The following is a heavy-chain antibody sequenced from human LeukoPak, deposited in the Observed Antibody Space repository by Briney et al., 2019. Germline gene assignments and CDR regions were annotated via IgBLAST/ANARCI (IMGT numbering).Heavy chain of an antibody. CDR1: GFTFSSYS. D-gene: IGHD4-17*01. CDR2: ISGSGGST. CDR3: ARGIPDAYGARVYFDY. V-gene: IGHV3-21*01. Sequence: GGSLRLSCAASGFTFSSYSMNWVRQAPGKGLEWVSAISGSGGSTYYADSVKGRFTISRDNAKNSLYLQMNSLRAEDTAVYYCARGIPDAYGARVYFDYWGQGTLVTVSS. J-gene: IGHJ4*02.